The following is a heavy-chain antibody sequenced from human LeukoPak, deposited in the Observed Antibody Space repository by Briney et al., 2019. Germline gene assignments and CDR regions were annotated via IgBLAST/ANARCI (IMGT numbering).Heavy chain of an antibody. J-gene: IGHJ3*02. V-gene: IGHV4-38-2*02. CDR3: ARGRSSLRIKPGPNAFDI. D-gene: IGHD5-18*01. CDR2: MYHSGST. CDR1: GYSISSGYY. Sequence: SETLSLTCTVSGYSISSGYYWGWIRQPPGKGLEWIGSMYHSGSTYYNPSLKSRVTISVDTSKNQFSLKLSSVTAADTAVYYCARGRSSLRIKPGPNAFDIWGQGTMVTVSS.